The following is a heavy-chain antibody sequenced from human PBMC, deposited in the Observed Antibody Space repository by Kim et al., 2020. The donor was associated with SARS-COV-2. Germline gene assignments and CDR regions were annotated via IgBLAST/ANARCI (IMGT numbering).Heavy chain of an antibody. CDR3: AKLGTGTTLDY. D-gene: IGHD1-7*01. J-gene: IGHJ4*02. Sequence: GGSLRLSCAASGFTFSSYGMHWVRQAPGKGLEWVAVISYDGSNKYYADSVKGRFTISRDNSKNTLYLQMNSLRAEDTAVYYCAKLGTGTTLDYWGQGTLVTVSS. CDR1: GFTFSSYG. CDR2: ISYDGSNK. V-gene: IGHV3-30*18.